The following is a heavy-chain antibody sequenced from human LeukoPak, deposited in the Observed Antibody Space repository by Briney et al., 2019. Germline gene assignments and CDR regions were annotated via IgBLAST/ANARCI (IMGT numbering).Heavy chain of an antibody. Sequence: ASVKVSCKASGYTFSGYNIHWVRQAPGQGLEWMGWINPNNGATHYAQKFQGGVTMTRDTSITTFYMEVSSLRSDDTACYYWARYNWNDVVSALDSWGQGTLVTVSS. CDR1: GYTFSGYN. CDR3: ARYNWNDVVSALDS. V-gene: IGHV1-2*02. CDR2: INPNNGAT. D-gene: IGHD1-1*01. J-gene: IGHJ4*02.